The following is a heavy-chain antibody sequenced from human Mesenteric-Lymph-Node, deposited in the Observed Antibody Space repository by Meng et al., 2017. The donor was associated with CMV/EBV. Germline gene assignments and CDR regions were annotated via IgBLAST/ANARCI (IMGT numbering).Heavy chain of an antibody. CDR3: ARGRRLDWGYCSSTSCYGGYGMDV. CDR1: GGSISTNNYY. D-gene: IGHD2-2*01. Sequence: SETLSLTCTVSGGSISTNNYYWSWIRQPPGKGLEWFGYIHYSGNTKYNPSLKSRVTISVDTSKNQFSLKLSSVTAADTAVYYCARGRRLDWGYCSSTSCYGGYGMDVWGQGTTVTVSS. CDR2: IHYSGNT. J-gene: IGHJ6*02. V-gene: IGHV4-61*05.